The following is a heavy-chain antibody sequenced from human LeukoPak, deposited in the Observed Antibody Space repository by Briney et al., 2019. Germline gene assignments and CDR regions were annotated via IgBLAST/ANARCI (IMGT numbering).Heavy chain of an antibody. CDR1: GFTFSSYA. CDR2: ISGSGGST. D-gene: IGHD3-3*01. J-gene: IGHJ6*02. V-gene: IGHV3-23*01. Sequence: GGSLRLSCAASGFTFSSYAMSWVRQAPGKGLEWVSAISGSGGSTYYADSVKGRFTISRDNSKNTLYLQMNSLRAEDTAVYYCAKDLFWSGLIGYYYGMDVWGQGTTVTVSS. CDR3: AKDLFWSGLIGYYYGMDV.